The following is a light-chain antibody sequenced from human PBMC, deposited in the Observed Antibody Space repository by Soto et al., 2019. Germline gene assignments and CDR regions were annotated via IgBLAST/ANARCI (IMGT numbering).Light chain of an antibody. Sequence: QSALTQAASVSGSPGQSITISCTGTSSDVGGYNYVSWYQQHPGKAPRLVIYEVTYRPSGVSSRFSGAKSGNTASLTISGLQAEDGDDYYCSSYTSSNTLIFGGGTQLTVL. CDR2: EVT. CDR3: SSYTSSNTLI. V-gene: IGLV2-14*01. CDR1: SSDVGGYNY. J-gene: IGLJ2*01.